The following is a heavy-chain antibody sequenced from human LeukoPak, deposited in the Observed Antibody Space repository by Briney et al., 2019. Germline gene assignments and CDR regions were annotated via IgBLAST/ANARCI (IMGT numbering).Heavy chain of an antibody. D-gene: IGHD2-2*02. V-gene: IGHV3-53*01. Sequence: PGGSLRLSCAASGFTVSSNYMSWVRQAPGKGLEWDSVIYRGGSTYYADSVKGRFTISRDNAKNSLYLQMNSLRAEDTAVYYCARDQLYCGGPTCYRTGDDSWGQGTLVTVSS. CDR3: ARDQLYCGGPTCYRTGDDS. J-gene: IGHJ4*02. CDR2: IYRGGST. CDR1: GFTVSSNY.